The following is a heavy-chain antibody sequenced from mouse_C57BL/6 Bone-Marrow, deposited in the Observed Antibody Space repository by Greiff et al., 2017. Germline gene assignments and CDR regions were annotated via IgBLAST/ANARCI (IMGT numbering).Heavy chain of an antibody. CDR1: GFSLTSYG. Sequence: HVQLQQSGPGLVQPSQSLSITCTVSGFSLTSYGVHWVRQPPGKGLEWLGVIWSGGSTDYNAAFISILSIDKDKTKRQVLLKMKSLQANDTAIYYRGEVTTTFAYWGQGTLVTVSA. CDR3: GEVTTTFAY. J-gene: IGHJ3*01. CDR2: IWSGGST. D-gene: IGHD2-3*01. V-gene: IGHV2-4*01.